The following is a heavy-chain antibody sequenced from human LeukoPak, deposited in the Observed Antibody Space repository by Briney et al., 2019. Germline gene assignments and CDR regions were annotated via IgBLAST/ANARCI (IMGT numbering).Heavy chain of an antibody. D-gene: IGHD3-10*01. CDR3: ARGSFLPCDY. CDR2: ISGSGGST. Sequence: GGSLRLSCVGSGFTFNTYAMSWVRQAPGKGLEWVSAISGSGGSTYYADSVKGRFTISRDNSKNTLYLQMNSLRAEDTAVYYCARGSFLPCDYWGQGTLVTVSS. V-gene: IGHV3-23*01. J-gene: IGHJ4*02. CDR1: GFTFNTYA.